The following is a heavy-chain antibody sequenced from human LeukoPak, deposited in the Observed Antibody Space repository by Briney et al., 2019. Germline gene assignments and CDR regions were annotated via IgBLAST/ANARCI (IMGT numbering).Heavy chain of an antibody. Sequence: SETLSLTCTVSGGSISSYNWSWIRQPPPKGLGGMGYIYYSGSTNYNPSLKSRVTISVDTSKNQFSLKLSSVTAADTAVYYCAGKLSGYVIFWGEGTLVTVSS. J-gene: IGHJ4*02. CDR2: IYYSGST. CDR3: AGKLSGYVIF. V-gene: IGHV4-59*08. D-gene: IGHD5-12*01. CDR1: GGSISSYN.